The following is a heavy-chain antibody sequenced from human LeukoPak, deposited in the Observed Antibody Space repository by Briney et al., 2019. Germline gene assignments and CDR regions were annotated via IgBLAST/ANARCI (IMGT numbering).Heavy chain of an antibody. Sequence: PSETLSLTCAVSGVSVSNDGWGWVRQPPGRGLEWIGEIHHSGGTNYNPSPKSRVTISLDKSRNHFSLNVNSVTAADTAVYYCARPIHYYMDVWGKGTTVTVSS. V-gene: IGHV4-4*02. J-gene: IGHJ6*03. CDR3: ARPIHYYMDV. CDR2: IHHSGGT. CDR1: GVSVSNDG.